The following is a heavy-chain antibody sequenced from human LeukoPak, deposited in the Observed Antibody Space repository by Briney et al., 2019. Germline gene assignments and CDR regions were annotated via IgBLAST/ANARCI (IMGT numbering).Heavy chain of an antibody. CDR3: ARDSGYYGSGSCVY. CDR1: GYTFTSYG. CDR2: ISAYNGNT. Sequence: ASVKVSCKASGYTFTSYGISWVRQAPGQGLEWMGWISAYNGNTNYAQKLQGRVTMTTDTSTSTAYMELRSLRSDDTAVYYCARDSGYYGSGSCVYWGQGTLVTVSS. D-gene: IGHD3-10*01. V-gene: IGHV1-18*01. J-gene: IGHJ4*02.